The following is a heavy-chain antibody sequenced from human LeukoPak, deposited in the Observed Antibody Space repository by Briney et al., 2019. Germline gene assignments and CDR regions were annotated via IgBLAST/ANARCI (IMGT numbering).Heavy chain of an antibody. CDR3: AKALGRIVGATRDSFDY. CDR1: GFTVHSNY. CDR2: ISWNSGRV. Sequence: GGSLRLSCAASGFTVHSNYMSWVRQAPGKGLEWVSGISWNSGRVAYMDSVKGRFTVSRDNAKNSLFLQMNSLRDEDTAFYYCAKALGRIVGATRDSFDYWGQGSMVTVSS. V-gene: IGHV3-9*01. D-gene: IGHD1-26*01. J-gene: IGHJ4*02.